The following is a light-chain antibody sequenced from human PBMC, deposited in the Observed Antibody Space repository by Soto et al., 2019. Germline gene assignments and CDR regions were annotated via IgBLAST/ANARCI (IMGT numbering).Light chain of an antibody. Sequence: VMTQTPLSRSVTPCQPTYISCKSSKSFLHDHGKTYLHWYLQKPGQPPQLLIYEVSKRFSRVPDKFSGSGSGTDFTLKISRVEAEDVGVYYCMQSIQVPITFGQGTRLEIK. J-gene: IGKJ5*01. CDR2: EVS. CDR1: KSFLHDHGKTY. CDR3: MQSIQVPIT. V-gene: IGKV2D-29*01.